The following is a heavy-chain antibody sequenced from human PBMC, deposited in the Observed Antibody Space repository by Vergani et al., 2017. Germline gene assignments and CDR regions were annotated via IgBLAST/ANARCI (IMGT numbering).Heavy chain of an antibody. CDR3: ARVGYCSGGSCYSGLTESDY. CDR1: GYSFTSYW. J-gene: IGHJ4*02. D-gene: IGHD2-15*01. V-gene: IGHV5-51*01. CDR2: IYPGDSDT. Sequence: EVQLVQSGAEVKKPGESLKISCKASGYSFTSYWIGWVRQMPGKGLEWMGIIYPGDSDTRYSPSFQGQVTISADKSISAAFLHWSSLKASDTAMYYCARVGYCSGGSCYSGLTESDYWGQGTLVTVSS.